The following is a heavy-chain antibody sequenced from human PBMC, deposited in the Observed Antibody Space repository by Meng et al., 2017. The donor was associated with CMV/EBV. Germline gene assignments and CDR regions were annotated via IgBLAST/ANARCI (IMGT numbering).Heavy chain of an antibody. J-gene: IGHJ4*02. CDR1: GGSFIGYY. CDR3: ARGRLGYCSGGSCYTGRFFYFDY. Sequence: SETLSLTCAVHGGSFIGYYWSWIRQPPGKGLEWIGEINHSGSTNYNPSLKSRVTISVDTSKNQFSLKLSSVTAADTAVYYCARGRLGYCSGGSCYTGRFFYFDYWGQGTMVTVSS. D-gene: IGHD2-15*01. CDR2: INHSGST. V-gene: IGHV4-34*01.